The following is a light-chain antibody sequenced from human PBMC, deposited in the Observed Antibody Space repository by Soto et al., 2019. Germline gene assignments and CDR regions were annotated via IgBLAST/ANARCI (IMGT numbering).Light chain of an antibody. CDR3: QSYDSSLRLRGVV. CDR2: DNI. Sequence: QSVLTQPPSVSGAPGQRVTISCTGSSSNIGAGYNVHWYQQLPGTAPKVLIYDNINRPSEVPDRFSGSKSGNSASLVITGLQAEDEADYYCQSYDSSLRLRGVVFGGGTKLTVL. CDR1: SSNIGAGYN. V-gene: IGLV1-40*01. J-gene: IGLJ2*01.